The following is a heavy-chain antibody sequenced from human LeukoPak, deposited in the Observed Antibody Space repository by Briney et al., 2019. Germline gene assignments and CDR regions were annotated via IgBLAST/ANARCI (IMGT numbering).Heavy chain of an antibody. J-gene: IGHJ4*02. V-gene: IGHV3-15*01. D-gene: IGHD3-10*01. CDR1: GFTFSNAW. CDR3: TTTYYYGSGSYYPIRG. Sequence: GGSLRLPCAASGFTFSNAWMSWVRQAPGKGLEWVGRIKSKTDGGTTDYAAPVKGRFTISRDDSKNTLYLQMNSLKTEDTAVYYCTTTYYYGSGSYYPIRGWSQGTLVTVSS. CDR2: IKSKTDGGTT.